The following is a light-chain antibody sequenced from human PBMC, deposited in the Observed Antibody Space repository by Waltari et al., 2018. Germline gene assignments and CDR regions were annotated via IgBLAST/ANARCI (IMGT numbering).Light chain of an antibody. Sequence: QSALTQPASVSGSPGQSITISCAGTNSDIGSYDLVSWYQQHSGKAPKLILYEANKRPSGVSNRFSGSKSGNTASLTISGLQAEDEADYSCCSYAGSSIWVFGGGTKLTVL. CDR1: NSDIGSYDL. J-gene: IGLJ3*02. CDR3: CSYAGSSIWV. V-gene: IGLV2-23*01. CDR2: EAN.